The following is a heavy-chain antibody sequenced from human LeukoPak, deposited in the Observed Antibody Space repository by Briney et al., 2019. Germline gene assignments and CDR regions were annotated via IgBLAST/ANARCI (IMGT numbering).Heavy chain of an antibody. J-gene: IGHJ4*02. Sequence: GGSLRLSCAASGFTFSSYEMNWVRQAPGKGLELVANIKQDGSEKYYVDSVKGRFTISRDNAKNSLYLQMNSLRAEDTAVYYCARLGYYYDSSGYYQNKYYFDYWGQGTLVTVSS. CDR3: ARLGYYYDSSGYYQNKYYFDY. V-gene: IGHV3-7*01. CDR2: IKQDGSEK. CDR1: GFTFSSYE. D-gene: IGHD3-22*01.